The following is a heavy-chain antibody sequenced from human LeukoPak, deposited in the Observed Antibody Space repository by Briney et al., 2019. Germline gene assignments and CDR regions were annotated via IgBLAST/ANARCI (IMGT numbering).Heavy chain of an antibody. CDR1: GFTFSRNG. J-gene: IGHJ4*02. CDR2: IWYDGSKK. D-gene: IGHD1-26*01. Sequence: GGSLRLSCAASGFTFSRNGMHWVRQAPGKGLEWVALIWYDGSKKYYADSVKGRLTISRDNSKNTLFLQINSLRAEDTALYYCAKVSGSYYFDYWGQGTLVTVSS. CDR3: AKVSGSYYFDY. V-gene: IGHV3-33*06.